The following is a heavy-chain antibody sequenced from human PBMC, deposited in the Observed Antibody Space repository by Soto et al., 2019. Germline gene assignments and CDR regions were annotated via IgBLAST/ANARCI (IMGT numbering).Heavy chain of an antibody. CDR3: ARHPTRIAARLMDV. CDR1: GGSISSSSYY. V-gene: IGHV4-39*01. Sequence: SETLSLTCTVSGGSISSSSYYWGWIRQPPGKGLEWIGSIYYSGSTYYNPSLKSRVTISVDTSKNQFSLKLSSVTAADTAVYYCARHPTRIAARLMDVWGQGTTVTVSS. J-gene: IGHJ6*02. D-gene: IGHD6-6*01. CDR2: IYYSGST.